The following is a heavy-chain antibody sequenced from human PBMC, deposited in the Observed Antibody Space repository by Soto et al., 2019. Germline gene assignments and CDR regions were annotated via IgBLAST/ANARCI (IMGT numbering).Heavy chain of an antibody. D-gene: IGHD6-13*01. CDR1: GYSISGGYY. J-gene: IGHJ4*02. CDR2: IYHTGNT. V-gene: IGHV4-38-2*01. CDR3: ARARIVAAGTLIDY. Sequence: TLSLTCAVSGYSISGGYYGGWIRQPPGKGLEWIGSIYHTGNTYYSPSLESRVTISVDTSKSHFSLRLTSVTAADTAVYYCARARIVAAGTLIDYWGQGTLVTVSS.